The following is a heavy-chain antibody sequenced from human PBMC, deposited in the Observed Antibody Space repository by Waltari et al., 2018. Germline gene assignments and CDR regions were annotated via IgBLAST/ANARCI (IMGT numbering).Heavy chain of an antibody. CDR3: ARTWRSSSWFNWFDP. CDR1: GGSFSGYY. V-gene: IGHV4-34*01. D-gene: IGHD6-13*01. Sequence: QVQLQQWGAGLLKPSETLSLTCAVYGGSFSGYYWSWIRQPPGKGLEWIGEINHSGSTNYNPSLKSRVTISVETSKNQFSLKLSSVTAADTAVYYCARTWRSSSWFNWFDPWGQGTLVTVSS. J-gene: IGHJ5*02. CDR2: INHSGST.